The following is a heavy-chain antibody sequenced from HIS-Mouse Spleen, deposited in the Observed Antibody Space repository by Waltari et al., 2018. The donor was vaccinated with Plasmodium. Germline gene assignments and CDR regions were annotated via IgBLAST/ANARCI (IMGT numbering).Heavy chain of an antibody. Sequence: QVQLQQWGAGLLKPSETLSLTCAVYGGSFSGYYWSWIRQPPGKGLEWIGEINHSGSTNYNPSLKSRFTISVDTSKNQFSLKLSSVTAADTAVYYCARGRRIVVVTAPRGFFDYWGQGTLVTVSS. CDR2: INHSGST. V-gene: IGHV4-34*01. CDR1: GGSFSGYY. CDR3: ARGRRIVVVTAPRGFFDY. J-gene: IGHJ4*02. D-gene: IGHD2-21*02.